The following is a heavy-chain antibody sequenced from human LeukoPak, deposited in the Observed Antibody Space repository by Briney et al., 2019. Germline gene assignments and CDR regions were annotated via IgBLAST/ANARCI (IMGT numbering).Heavy chain of an antibody. Sequence: GGSLRLSCAASGFTFSSYAMSWVRQAPGKGLEWVSAISGSGGSTYYADSVKGRFTISRDNSKNTLYLQMNSLRAEDTAVYYCAKHWYYYDSSGYYFDYWGQGTLVPVSS. CDR3: AKHWYYYDSSGYYFDY. CDR1: GFTFSSYA. V-gene: IGHV3-23*01. J-gene: IGHJ4*02. D-gene: IGHD3-22*01. CDR2: ISGSGGST.